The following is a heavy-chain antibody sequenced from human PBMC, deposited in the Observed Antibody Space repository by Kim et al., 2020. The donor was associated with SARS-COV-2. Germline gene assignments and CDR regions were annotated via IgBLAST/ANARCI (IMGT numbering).Heavy chain of an antibody. Sequence: YGDSVEGRFTISRDDSKNTVYLQMNSLRAEDTAVYYCASSNRGSYYAAFGIWGQGTMVTVSS. CDR3: ASSNRGSYYAAFGI. J-gene: IGHJ3*02. D-gene: IGHD1-26*01. V-gene: IGHV3-30*01.